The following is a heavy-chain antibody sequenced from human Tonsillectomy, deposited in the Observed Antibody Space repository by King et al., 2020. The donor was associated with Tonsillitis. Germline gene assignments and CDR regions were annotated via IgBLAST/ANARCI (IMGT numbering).Heavy chain of an antibody. CDR2: IYSGGST. D-gene: IGHD1-26*01. V-gene: IGHV3-53*02. J-gene: IGHJ4*02. CDR1: GFTVSSNY. CDR3: AREPYLGAPDY. Sequence: VQLVETGGGLIQPGGSLRLSCAASGFTVSSNYMSWVRQAPGKGLEWVSVIYSGGSTYYADSVMGRFTISRDNSKNTLYLQRNSLRAEETAVYYCAREPYLGAPDYWGQGTLVTVSS.